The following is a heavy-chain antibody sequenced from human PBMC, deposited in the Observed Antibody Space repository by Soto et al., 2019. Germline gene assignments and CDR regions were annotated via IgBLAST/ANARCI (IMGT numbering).Heavy chain of an antibody. D-gene: IGHD3-3*01. Sequence: SETLSLTCAVSGGSISSNNWWSWVRQAPGKGLEWIGEIYHSGRTSYNPSLRSRVTMSVDKSKNQFSLIVISVTAADTAVYYCTKDGSGHPYYSDNWGPGTLVTVSS. CDR1: GGSISSNNW. J-gene: IGHJ4*02. V-gene: IGHV4-4*02. CDR3: TKDGSGHPYYSDN. CDR2: IYHSGRT.